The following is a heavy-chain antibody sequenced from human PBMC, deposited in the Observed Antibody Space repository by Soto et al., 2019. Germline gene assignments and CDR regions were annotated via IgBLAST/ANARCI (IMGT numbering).Heavy chain of an antibody. D-gene: IGHD2-8*01. CDR1: GGSISSGGYY. J-gene: IGHJ6*02. CDR2: IYYSGST. V-gene: IGHV4-31*03. CDR3: ARDTANYCTNGVCCDGGMDV. Sequence: PSETLSLTCTVSGGSISSGGYYWSWIRQHPGKGLEWIGYIYYSGSTYYNPSLKSRVTISVDTSKNQFSLKLSSVTAADTAVYYCARDTANYCTNGVCCDGGMDVWGQGTTVTVS.